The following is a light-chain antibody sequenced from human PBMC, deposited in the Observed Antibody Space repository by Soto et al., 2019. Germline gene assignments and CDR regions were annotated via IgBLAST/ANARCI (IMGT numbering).Light chain of an antibody. J-gene: IGKJ3*01. V-gene: IGKV1-39*01. CDR1: QSISSN. Sequence: DIQMTQSPSSLSASVGDRVTITCRASQSISSNLNWYQQKPGKAPKLLIYAASCLQSGVPSMFSGSGSGTDFTLTISSLQPVDFATYYCQQSYSTPITFGPGTKVDIK. CDR3: QQSYSTPIT. CDR2: AAS.